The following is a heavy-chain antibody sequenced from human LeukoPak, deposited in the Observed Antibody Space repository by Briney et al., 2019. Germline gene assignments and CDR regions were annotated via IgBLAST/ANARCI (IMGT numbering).Heavy chain of an antibody. D-gene: IGHD6-13*01. CDR3: AKDRSSSWYFDY. Sequence: GGSLRLSCAASGFTFSSYGMHWVRQAPGKGLEWVAFIRYDGSNKYYADSVKGRFTISRDNSKSTLYLQMNSLRAEDTAVYYCAKDRSSSWYFDYWGQGTLVTVSS. CDR2: IRYDGSNK. CDR1: GFTFSSYG. J-gene: IGHJ4*02. V-gene: IGHV3-30*02.